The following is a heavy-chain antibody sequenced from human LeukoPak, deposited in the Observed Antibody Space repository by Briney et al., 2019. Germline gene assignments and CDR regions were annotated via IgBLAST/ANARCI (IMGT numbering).Heavy chain of an antibody. CDR1: GFTFSNYW. J-gene: IGHJ4*02. Sequence: PGGSLRLSCATSGFTFSNYWMNWVRQAPGKGLEWVAIIERDGSEKYYVDSVKGRFTISRDNAKNSLYLQMSSLRAEDTAVYYCARDPPRGYTYGYGDYWGQGTLVTVSS. CDR2: IERDGSEK. D-gene: IGHD5-18*01. V-gene: IGHV3-7*01. CDR3: ARDPPRGYTYGYGDY.